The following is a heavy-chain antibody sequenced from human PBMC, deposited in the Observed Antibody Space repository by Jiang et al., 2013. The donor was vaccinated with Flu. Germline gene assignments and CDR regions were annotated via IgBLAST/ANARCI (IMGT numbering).Heavy chain of an antibody. CDR3: ARAAWKEGWNCLDP. V-gene: IGHV1-69*02. D-gene: IGHD1-1*01. CDR1: GGTFSSYT. Sequence: GGTFSSYTISWVRQAPGQGLEWMGRIIPILGIANYAQKFQGRVTITADKSTSTAYMELSSLRSEDTAVYYCARAAWKEGWNCLDPWGQGTLVTVSS. J-gene: IGHJ5*02. CDR2: IIPILGIA.